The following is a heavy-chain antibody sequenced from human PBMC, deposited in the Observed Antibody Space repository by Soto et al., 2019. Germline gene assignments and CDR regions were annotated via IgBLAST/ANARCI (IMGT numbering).Heavy chain of an antibody. CDR3: ARHGPTTYDSSGYYDY. CDR1: GGSISSSSYY. J-gene: IGHJ4*02. Sequence: QLQLQESGPGLVKPSETLSLTCTVSGGSISSSSYYWGWIRQPPGKGLEWIGSIYYSGSTYYNPSLKSRVPISVDTSMNQFSLKLSSVTAADTAVYYCARHGPTTYDSSGYYDYWGQGTLVTVSS. CDR2: IYYSGST. V-gene: IGHV4-39*01. D-gene: IGHD3-22*01.